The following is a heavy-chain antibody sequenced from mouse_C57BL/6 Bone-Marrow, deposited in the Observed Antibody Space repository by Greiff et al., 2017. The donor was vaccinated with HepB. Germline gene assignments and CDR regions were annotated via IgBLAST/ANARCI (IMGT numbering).Heavy chain of an antibody. CDR1: GYTFTDHT. CDR3: ARNYYGSLDY. J-gene: IGHJ2*01. CDR2: IYPRDGST. D-gene: IGHD1-1*01. V-gene: IGHV1-78*01. Sequence: VQLQQSDAELVKPGASVKISCKVSGYTFTDHTIHWMKQRPEQGLEWIGYIYPRDGSTKYNEKFKSKATLTVDKPSSTAYMQLSSLTSEDSAVYYCARNYYGSLDYWGQGTTLTVSS.